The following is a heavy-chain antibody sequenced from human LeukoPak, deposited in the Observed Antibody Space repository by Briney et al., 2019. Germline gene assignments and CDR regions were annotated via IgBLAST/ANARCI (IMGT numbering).Heavy chain of an antibody. CDR3: ARMKWLVPPYALDF. V-gene: IGHV4-59*02. J-gene: IGHJ3*01. Sequence: SETLSLTCTVSGGSVSNYFWSWIRQPPGKGLEWIGNIHHSGRTYYNPSVKSRVTISLDTSKNQFSLKLTSVTAADTAVYYCARMKWLVPPYALDFWGQGTMVAVSS. CDR2: IHHSGRT. D-gene: IGHD6-19*01. CDR1: GGSVSNYF.